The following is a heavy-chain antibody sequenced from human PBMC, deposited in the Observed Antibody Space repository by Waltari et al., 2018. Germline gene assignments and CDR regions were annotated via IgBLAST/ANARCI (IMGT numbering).Heavy chain of an antibody. Sequence: EIRLLQSGAEVKKPGATVKISCKASGNSLSDNYIHWVQQVPGKGLEWIGRIEPEDGERIDAEKFEDRVTLTADLATETAYLELSRLSSDDTATYYCARRSGHCDGTTCSAGWFDPWGQGTLVKVSS. CDR1: GNSLSDNY. CDR3: ARRSGHCDGTTCSAGWFDP. V-gene: IGHV1-69-2*01. J-gene: IGHJ5*02. D-gene: IGHD2-2*01. CDR2: IEPEDGER.